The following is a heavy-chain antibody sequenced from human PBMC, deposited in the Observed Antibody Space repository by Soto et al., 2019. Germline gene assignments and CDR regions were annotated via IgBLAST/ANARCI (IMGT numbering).Heavy chain of an antibody. CDR3: AREWGLLPYYVMNV. V-gene: IGHV4-61*03. CDR2: ISYTGRT. J-gene: IGHJ6*02. D-gene: IGHD7-27*01. Sequence: SETLSLTCIVSGDSVTSGSYYWTWLRQPPGKGLEWIGYISYTGRTKYNPSLQSRVTISVDTSKNDFSLNLSSVTAAGTAVYFCAREWGLLPYYVMNVWGHGTAVTVSS. CDR1: GDSVTSGSYY.